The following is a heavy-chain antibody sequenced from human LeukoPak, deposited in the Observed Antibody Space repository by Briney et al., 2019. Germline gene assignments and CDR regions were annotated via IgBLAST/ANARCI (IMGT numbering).Heavy chain of an antibody. CDR2: IKQDGSEK. D-gene: IGHD3-10*01. J-gene: IGHJ4*02. CDR1: GFTFSSYW. V-gene: IGHV3-7*01. CDR3: ARDQVLGYYGSGSYGDY. Sequence: GGSLRLSCAASGFTFSSYWMSWVRQALGKGLECVANIKQDGSEKYYVDSVKGRFTISRDNAKNSLYLQMNSLRAEDTAVYYCARDQVLGYYGSGSYGDYWGQGTLVTVSS.